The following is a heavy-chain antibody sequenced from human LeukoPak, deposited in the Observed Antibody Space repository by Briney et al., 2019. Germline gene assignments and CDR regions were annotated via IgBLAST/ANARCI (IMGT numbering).Heavy chain of an antibody. V-gene: IGHV3-15*01. CDR3: TTASVYDFWSGYYEYYYYYMDV. J-gene: IGHJ6*03. D-gene: IGHD3-3*01. CDR2: IKSKTDGGTT. Sequence: GGSLRLSCAASGFTFSNAWMCWVRQAPGKGLEWVGRIKSKTDGGTTDYAAPVKGRLTISRDDSKNTLYLQMNSLKTEDTAVYYCTTASVYDFWSGYYEYYYYYMDVWGKGTTVTVSS. CDR1: GFTFSNAW.